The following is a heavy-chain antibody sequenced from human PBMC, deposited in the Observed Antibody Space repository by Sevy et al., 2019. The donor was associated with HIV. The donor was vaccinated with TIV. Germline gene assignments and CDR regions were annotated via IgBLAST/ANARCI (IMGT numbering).Heavy chain of an antibody. CDR2: IRYDGSDK. D-gene: IGHD6-13*01. Sequence: GGSLRLSCAASGFAFSNYGMHWVRQVPGKGLEWVTFIRYDGSDKYYATSVKGRFTISRDDSKNTLYLQMDSLRAEDTAIYYCAKDLAGPGRRYFDYWGQGTLVTVSS. CDR3: AKDLAGPGRRYFDY. V-gene: IGHV3-30*02. J-gene: IGHJ4*02. CDR1: GFAFSNYG.